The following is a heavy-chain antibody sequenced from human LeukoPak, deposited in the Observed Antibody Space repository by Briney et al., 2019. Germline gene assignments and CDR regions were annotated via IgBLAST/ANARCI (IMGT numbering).Heavy chain of an antibody. D-gene: IGHD3-22*01. CDR3: ARGNEDGYPGGNYYYYYMDV. CDR1: GGTFSSYA. V-gene: IGHV1-8*03. Sequence: ASVKVSCKASGGTFSSYAISWVRQATGQGLEWMGWMNPNSGNTGYAQKFQGRVTITRNTSISTAYMELSSLRSEDTAVYYCARGNEDGYPGGNYYYYYMDVWGKGTTVTVSS. CDR2: MNPNSGNT. J-gene: IGHJ6*03.